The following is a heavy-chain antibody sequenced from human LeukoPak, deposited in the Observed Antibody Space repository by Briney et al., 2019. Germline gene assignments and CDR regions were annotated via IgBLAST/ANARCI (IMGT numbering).Heavy chain of an antibody. J-gene: IGHJ6*02. Sequence: GVSLRLSCAASGFTFSIYAMLWVRDAPGKGLEWVAVISYDGSNKYYADSVKGRFSISRDNSKNTLYLQMNSLRAEDTAVYYCARDTQYYYYTMDVWGQGTTVTVSS. CDR1: GFTFSIYA. D-gene: IGHD2/OR15-2a*01. CDR2: ISYDGSNK. V-gene: IGHV3-30-3*01. CDR3: ARDTQYYYYTMDV.